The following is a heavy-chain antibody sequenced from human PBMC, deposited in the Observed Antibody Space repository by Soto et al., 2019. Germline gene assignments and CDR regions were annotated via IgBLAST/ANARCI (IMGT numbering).Heavy chain of an antibody. J-gene: IGHJ4*02. CDR1: GYTFTSYG. V-gene: IGHV1-18*04. CDR2: ISAYNGNT. D-gene: IGHD2-21*01. CDR3: GTGGTYCGGDCYAY. Sequence: ASVKVSCKASGYTFTSYGISWVRQAPGQGLEWMGWISAYNGNTNYAWKLQGRVTMPTDTSTSTAYMELRSLRSDDTAVYYCGTGGTYCGGDCYAYWGQGTLVTVSS.